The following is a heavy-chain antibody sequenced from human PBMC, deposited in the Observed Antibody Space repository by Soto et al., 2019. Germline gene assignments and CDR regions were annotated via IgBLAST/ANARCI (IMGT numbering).Heavy chain of an antibody. CDR3: ARDGGRHSGGIDY. Sequence: QVQLVQSGAEVKKPESSVKVSCKASGGTFSSYSINWVRQAPGQGLEWMGEIIPIFGTANYAQKFQGRVTITADESMSTAYMELSSLRSEDTAVYYCARDGGRHSGGIDYWGQGTLVTVSS. CDR2: IIPIFGTA. V-gene: IGHV1-69*01. CDR1: GGTFSSYS. J-gene: IGHJ4*02. D-gene: IGHD1-26*01.